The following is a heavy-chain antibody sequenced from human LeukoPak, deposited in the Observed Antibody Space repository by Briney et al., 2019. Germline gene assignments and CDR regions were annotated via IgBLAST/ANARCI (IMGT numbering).Heavy chain of an antibody. J-gene: IGHJ4*02. CDR2: ISSSGSTI. CDR3: ARTITMVRGVLFDY. Sequence: GGSLRLSCAASGFTFSDYYMSWIRQAPGKGLEGGSYISSSGSTIYYADSVKGRFTISRDNAKNSLYLQMNSLRAEDTAVYYCARTITMVRGVLFDYWGQGTLVTVSS. D-gene: IGHD3-10*01. CDR1: GFTFSDYY. V-gene: IGHV3-11*01.